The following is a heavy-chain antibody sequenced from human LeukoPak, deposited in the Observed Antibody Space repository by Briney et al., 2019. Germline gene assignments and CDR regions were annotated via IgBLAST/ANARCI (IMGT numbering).Heavy chain of an antibody. D-gene: IGHD1-26*01. V-gene: IGHV3-30-3*01. CDR1: GFTFSSYA. Sequence: PGRSLRLSCAASGFTFSSYAMHWVRQAPGKGLGWVAVISYDGSNKYYADSVKGRFTISRDNSKNTLYLQMNSLRAEDTAVYYCARDLGYYRADYWGQGTLVTVSS. J-gene: IGHJ4*02. CDR3: ARDLGYYRADY. CDR2: ISYDGSNK.